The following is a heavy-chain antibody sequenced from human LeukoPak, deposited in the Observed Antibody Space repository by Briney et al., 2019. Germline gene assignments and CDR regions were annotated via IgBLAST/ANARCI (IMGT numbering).Heavy chain of an antibody. CDR3: AKDRRMVRDAFDI. Sequence: PGGSLRLSCAASGFTFSSYSMNWVRQAPGKGLEWVSSISSSSSYIYYADSVKGRFTISRDNAKNSLYLQMNSLRAEDTALYYCAKDRRMVRDAFDIWGQGTMVTVSS. CDR2: ISSSSSYI. J-gene: IGHJ3*02. V-gene: IGHV3-21*04. D-gene: IGHD3-10*01. CDR1: GFTFSSYS.